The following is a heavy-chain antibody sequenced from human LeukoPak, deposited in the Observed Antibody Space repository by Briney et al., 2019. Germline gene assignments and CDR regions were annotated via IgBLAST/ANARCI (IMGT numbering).Heavy chain of an antibody. D-gene: IGHD6-6*01. CDR1: GGSISSYY. V-gene: IGHV4-4*09. J-gene: IGHJ4*02. CDR2: IYTSGST. CDR3: ARRSIAARGDYFDY. Sequence: PSETLSLTCTVSGGSISSYYWSWIRQPPGKGLEWIGYIYTSGSTNYNPSLKSRVTISVDTSENQFSLKLSSATAADTAVYYCARRSIAARGDYFDYWGQGTLVTVSS.